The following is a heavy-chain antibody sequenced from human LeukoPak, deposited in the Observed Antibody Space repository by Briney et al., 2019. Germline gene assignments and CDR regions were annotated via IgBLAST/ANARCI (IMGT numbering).Heavy chain of an antibody. J-gene: IGHJ4*02. V-gene: IGHV5-51*01. CDR2: IYPGDSDT. Sequence: GESLKISCKGSGYSFTNSWIAWVRQMPGKGLEWMGIIYPGDSDTRYSPSFQGQVTISADKSISTAYQQWSSLKASDTAMYFCARSYHYDSSGYYSLDYWGQGTLVTVSS. CDR1: GYSFTNSW. CDR3: ARSYHYDSSGYYSLDY. D-gene: IGHD3-22*01.